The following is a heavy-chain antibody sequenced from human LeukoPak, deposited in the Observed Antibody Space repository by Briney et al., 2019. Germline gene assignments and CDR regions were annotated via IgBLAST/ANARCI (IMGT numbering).Heavy chain of an antibody. CDR2: IIPIFGTA. V-gene: IGHV1-69*05. CDR1: GGTFSSYA. Sequence: ASVKVSCKASGGTFSSYAISWVRQAPGQGLEWMGGIIPIFGTANYAQKLQGRVTMTTDTSTSTAYMELRSLRSDDTAVYYCASQGSGYYYDQDDAFDIWGQGTMVTVSS. CDR3: ASQGSGYYYDQDDAFDI. J-gene: IGHJ3*02. D-gene: IGHD3-22*01.